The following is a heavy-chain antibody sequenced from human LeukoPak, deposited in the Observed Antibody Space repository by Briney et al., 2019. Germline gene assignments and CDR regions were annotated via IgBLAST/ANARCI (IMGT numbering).Heavy chain of an antibody. J-gene: IGHJ4*02. CDR2: INTGVSFT. Sequence: GGSLRLACAASGFTFSKYWMRLVRQAPGKGLESVSRINTGVSFTTYADSVEGRFTVARDNAENTMFMKMNSVRDEDTAVYYCATKQWLAPPPDSWGQGTPVTVSS. CDR3: ATKQWLAPPPDS. CDR1: GFTFSKYW. V-gene: IGHV3-74*01. D-gene: IGHD6-19*01.